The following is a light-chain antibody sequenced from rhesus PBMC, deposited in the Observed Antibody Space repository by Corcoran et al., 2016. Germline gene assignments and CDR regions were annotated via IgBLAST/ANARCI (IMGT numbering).Light chain of an antibody. J-gene: IGKJ4*01. Sequence: DIVMTQTPLSLPVSPGEPASISCRSSQSLLHSSGKTFLYWYLQTPGQSPQLLIQEISTRASGVPDRCSGSGSGTDFTLKISRVEAEVVGVYYCMQGIQFPVTFGGWTKVEIK. CDR1: QSLLHSSGKTF. CDR3: MQGIQFPVT. CDR2: EIS. V-gene: IGKV2-90*01.